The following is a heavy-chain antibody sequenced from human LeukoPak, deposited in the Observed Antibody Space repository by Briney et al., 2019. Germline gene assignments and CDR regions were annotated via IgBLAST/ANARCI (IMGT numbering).Heavy chain of an antibody. J-gene: IGHJ4*01. D-gene: IGHD3-10*01. CDR1: GFTFSSYW. V-gene: IGHV3-74*01. Sequence: GGSLRLSCAASGFTFSSYWMHWVRQAPGKGLVWVSRINSDGSSTIYADSVKGRFTISRDNAKNTLYLQMNSVSAEDTAVYYCARGRAGNYYNHNDYWGQGTLVTVSS. CDR3: ARGRAGNYYNHNDY. CDR2: INSDGSST.